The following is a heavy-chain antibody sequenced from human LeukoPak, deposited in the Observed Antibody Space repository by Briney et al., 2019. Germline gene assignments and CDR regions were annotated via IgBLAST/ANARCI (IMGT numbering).Heavy chain of an antibody. CDR3: ARRAGAYSHPYDY. Sequence: GGSLRLSCAASGFTFSNYWMHWVRQAPGKGLVWVSRINSDGINTSYADSVKGRFTISRDNSKNTLYLQMNSLRAEDTAVHYCARRAGAYSHPYDYWGQGTLVTVSS. D-gene: IGHD4/OR15-4a*01. J-gene: IGHJ4*02. CDR2: INSDGINT. CDR1: GFTFSNYW. V-gene: IGHV3-74*01.